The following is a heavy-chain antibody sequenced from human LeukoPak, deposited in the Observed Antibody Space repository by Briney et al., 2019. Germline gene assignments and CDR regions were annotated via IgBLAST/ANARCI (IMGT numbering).Heavy chain of an antibody. J-gene: IGHJ5*02. CDR2: IYYSGST. Sequence: PSQTLSLTCTVSGGSISSGDYYWSWIRQPPGKGLEWIGYIYYSGSTYYNPSLKSRVTISVDTSKNQFSLKLSSVTAADTAVYYCARAREDYGDPWFDPWGQGTLVTVSS. CDR1: GGSISSGDYY. V-gene: IGHV4-30-4*01. D-gene: IGHD4-17*01. CDR3: ARAREDYGDPWFDP.